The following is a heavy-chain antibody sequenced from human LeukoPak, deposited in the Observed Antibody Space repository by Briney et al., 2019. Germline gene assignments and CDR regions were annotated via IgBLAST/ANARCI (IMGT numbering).Heavy chain of an antibody. CDR1: GGSFSGYY. CDR2: INHSGST. Sequence: SETLSLTCAVYGGSFSGYYWSWIRQPPGKGLEWIGEINHSGSTNYNPSLKSRVTISVDTSKNQFSLKLSSVTAADTAVYYCARGGNSAHYWGQGTLVTVSS. CDR3: ARGGNSAHY. V-gene: IGHV4-34*01. D-gene: IGHD4-23*01. J-gene: IGHJ4*02.